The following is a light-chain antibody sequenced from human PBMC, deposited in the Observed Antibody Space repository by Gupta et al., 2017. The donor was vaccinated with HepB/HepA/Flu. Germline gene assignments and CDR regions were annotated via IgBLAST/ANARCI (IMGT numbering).Light chain of an antibody. V-gene: IGKV6-21*02. CDR2: DAS. J-gene: IGKJ1*01. CDR1: QNIGSN. Sequence: EIVLTQSPDSLSVTLKEKVTITCRASQNIGSNLHWYQQKPDQSPKLLIKDASQSISGVPSRFSGSGSGTDFTLTINSQEAEDAATYYCHQSSSLPPTFGHGTKVEIK. CDR3: HQSSSLPPT.